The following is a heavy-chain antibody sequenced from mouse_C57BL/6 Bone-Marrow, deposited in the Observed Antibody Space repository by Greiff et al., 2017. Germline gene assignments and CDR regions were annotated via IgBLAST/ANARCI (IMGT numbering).Heavy chain of an antibody. CDR2: INPNNGGT. CDR3: ARRGDYGSSSYAMDY. CDR1: GYTFTDYN. Sequence: VQLQQSGPELVKPGASVKIPCKASGYTFTDYNMDWVKQSHGKSLEWIGDINPNNGGTIYNQKFKGKATLTVDKSSSTAYMELRSLTSEDTAVYYCARRGDYGSSSYAMDYWGQGTSVTVSS. V-gene: IGHV1-18*01. J-gene: IGHJ4*01. D-gene: IGHD1-1*01.